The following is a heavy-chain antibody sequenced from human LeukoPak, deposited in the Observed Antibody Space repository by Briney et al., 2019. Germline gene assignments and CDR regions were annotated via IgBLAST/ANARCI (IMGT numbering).Heavy chain of an antibody. CDR1: GGSISSYY. J-gene: IGHJ2*01. Sequence: SETLSLTCTVSGGSISSYYWSWIRQPPGKGLEWIGYIYYSGSTNYNPSLKSRVTISVDTSKNQFSLKLSSVTAADTAVYYCARLEGGSYWHFDLWGRGTLVTVSS. D-gene: IGHD2-15*01. CDR3: ARLEGGSYWHFDL. V-gene: IGHV4-59*08. CDR2: IYYSGST.